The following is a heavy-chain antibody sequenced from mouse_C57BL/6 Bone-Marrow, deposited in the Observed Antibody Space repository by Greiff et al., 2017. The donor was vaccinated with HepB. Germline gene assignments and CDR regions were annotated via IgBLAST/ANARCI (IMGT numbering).Heavy chain of an antibody. J-gene: IGHJ3*01. CDR1: GFTFSSYG. Sequence: EVMLVESRGDLVKPGGSLKLSCAASGFTFSSYGMSWVRQTPDKRLEWVATISSGGSYTYYPDSVKGRFTISRDNAKNTLYLQMSSLKSEDTAMYYCARPPFAYWGQGTLVTVSA. V-gene: IGHV5-6*02. CDR3: ARPPFAY. CDR2: ISSGGSYT.